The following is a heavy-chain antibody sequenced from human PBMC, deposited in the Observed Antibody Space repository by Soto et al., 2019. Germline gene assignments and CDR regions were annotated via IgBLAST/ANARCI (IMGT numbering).Heavy chain of an antibody. J-gene: IGHJ6*02. CDR2: IWYDGSNK. V-gene: IGHV3-33*01. Sequence: QVQLVESGGGVVQPGRSLRISCAASGFTFSSYGMHWVRQAPGKGLEWVAVIWYDGSNKYYADSVKGRFTISRDNSKNTLYLQMNSLRAEDTAVYYCAREPGPGNYYYGMDVWGQGTTVTVSS. CDR1: GFTFSSYG. D-gene: IGHD1-1*01. CDR3: AREPGPGNYYYGMDV.